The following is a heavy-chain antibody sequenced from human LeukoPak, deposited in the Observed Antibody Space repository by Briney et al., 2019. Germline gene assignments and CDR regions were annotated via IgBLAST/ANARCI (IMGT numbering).Heavy chain of an antibody. J-gene: IGHJ4*02. CDR3: ARARASGRSGFDY. Sequence: SGGSLRLSCAASGFTFSSYSMNWVRQAPGKGLEWVSYISSSSSTIYYADSVKGRFTISRDNAKNSLDLQMNSLRDEDTAVYYCARARASGRSGFDYWGQGTLVTVSS. CDR2: ISSSSSTI. D-gene: IGHD2-15*01. V-gene: IGHV3-48*02. CDR1: GFTFSSYS.